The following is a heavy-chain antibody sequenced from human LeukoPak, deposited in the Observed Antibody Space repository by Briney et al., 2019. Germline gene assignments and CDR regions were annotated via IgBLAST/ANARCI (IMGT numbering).Heavy chain of an antibody. V-gene: IGHV4-39*07. J-gene: IGHJ4*02. D-gene: IGHD1-1*01. CDR2: IYYSGST. CDR1: GGSISSSSYY. CDR3: ARGWTTLWYFDY. Sequence: SETLSLTCTVSGGSISSSSYYWGWIRQPPGKGLEWIGSIYYSGSTYYNPSLKSRVTISVDTSKNQFSLKLSSVTAADTAVYYCARGWTTLWYFDYWGQGTLVTVSS.